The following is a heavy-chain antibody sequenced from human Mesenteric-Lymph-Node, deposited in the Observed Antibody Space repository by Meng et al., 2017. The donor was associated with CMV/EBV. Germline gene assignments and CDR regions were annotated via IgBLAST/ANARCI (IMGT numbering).Heavy chain of an antibody. CDR3: ARMLDRTGYLDV. CDR1: GFSLSTSGMR. Sequence: SGPTLVKPTETLTLTCTFSGFSLSTSGMRVSWVRQPPGKALEWLARIDWNDDIFYNTSLKTRLTISRDTSKNQVVLTMTNMDPVDTGTYFCARMLDRTGYLDVWGQGTTVTVSS. J-gene: IGHJ6*02. CDR2: IDWNDDI. V-gene: IGHV2-70D*14. D-gene: IGHD3/OR15-3a*01.